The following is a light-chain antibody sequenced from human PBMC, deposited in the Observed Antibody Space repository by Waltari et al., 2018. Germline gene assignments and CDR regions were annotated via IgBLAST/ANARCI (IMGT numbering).Light chain of an antibody. CDR1: QDIRNY. V-gene: IGKV1-33*01. CDR2: GTS. J-gene: IGKJ4*01. CDR3: QQYGDLPVS. Sequence: DIQMTQSPSSLAASVGDSVTITCRASQDIRNYLNWYQQKPGKAPNLLIYGTSNLEAGVPSRFSGHGSGTDFTFTISSLQPEDVATYFCQQYGDLPVSFGGGTKVEIK.